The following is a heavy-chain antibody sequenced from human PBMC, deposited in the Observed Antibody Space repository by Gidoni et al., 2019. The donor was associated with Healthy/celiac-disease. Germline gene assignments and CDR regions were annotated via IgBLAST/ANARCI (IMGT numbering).Heavy chain of an antibody. CDR2: IYYSGST. CDR3: ALVPQQLREPLFTEYFQH. D-gene: IGHD6-13*01. V-gene: IGHV4-39*01. Sequence: QLQLQESGTGLVKPSETLSLTCTVSGGSISSSSYYWGWIRQPPGKGLEWIGSIYYSGSTYYNPSLKSRVTISVDTSKNQFSLKLSSVTAADTAVYYCALVPQQLREPLFTEYFQHWGQGTLVTVSS. CDR1: GGSISSSSYY. J-gene: IGHJ1*01.